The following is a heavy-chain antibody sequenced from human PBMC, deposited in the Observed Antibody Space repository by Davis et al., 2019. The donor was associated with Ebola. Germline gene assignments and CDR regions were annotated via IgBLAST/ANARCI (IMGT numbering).Heavy chain of an antibody. J-gene: IGHJ4*02. CDR3: AARYYYDSSGLDY. V-gene: IGHV1-58*01. D-gene: IGHD3-22*01. CDR1: GFTFTSSA. Sequence: SVKVSCKASGFTFTSSAVQWVRQARGQRLEWIGWIVVGSGNTNYAQKFQERVTITRDMSTRTAYMELSSLRSEDTAVYYCAARYYYDSSGLDYWGQGTLVTVSS. CDR2: IVVGSGNT.